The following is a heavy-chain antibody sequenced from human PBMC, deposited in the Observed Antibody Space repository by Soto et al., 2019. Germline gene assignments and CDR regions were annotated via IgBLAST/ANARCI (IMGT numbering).Heavy chain of an antibody. CDR1: CGSFISYY. V-gene: IGHV4-34*01. CDR2: INYIGNT. J-gene: IGHJ6*02. Sequence: PSDTLYLTCAFYCGSFISYYWSWIRQPPGKGLEWIGEINYIGNTNYNPSLKSRVTISADTSKNQLSLKLSSVTAADTAVYYCARGDYVWGSYRYYYGMDVWGQGTTVTVYS. CDR3: ARGDYVWGSYRYYYGMDV. D-gene: IGHD3-16*02.